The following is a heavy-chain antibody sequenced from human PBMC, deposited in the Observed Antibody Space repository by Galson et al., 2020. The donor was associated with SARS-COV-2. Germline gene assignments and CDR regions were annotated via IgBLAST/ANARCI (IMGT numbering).Heavy chain of an antibody. D-gene: IGHD4-17*01. Sequence: SCAASGFTFSRYAMAWVRQAPGKGLEWVSAISGSGGSTYYADSVKGRFTISRDNSKNTVYLQMNSLRAEDTALYYCAKDNGVDYGDQLHYWGQGTLVTVSS. V-gene: IGHV3-23*01. CDR2: ISGSGGST. CDR1: GFTFSRYA. CDR3: AKDNGVDYGDQLHY. J-gene: IGHJ4*02.